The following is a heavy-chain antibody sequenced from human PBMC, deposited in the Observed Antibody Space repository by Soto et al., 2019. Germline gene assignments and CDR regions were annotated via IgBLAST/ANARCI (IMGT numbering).Heavy chain of an antibody. CDR2: ISGSGGYT. CDR3: AKGRLPVDDYYYYMDV. J-gene: IGHJ6*03. V-gene: IGHV3-23*01. D-gene: IGHD4-17*01. CDR1: GFTFSNYA. Sequence: EVQLLESGGGLVQPGGSLRLSCAASGFTFSNYAVSWVRQAPGKGLEWVSAISGSGGYTYYADSVKGRFTISRDNSRNTLYLQMNSLRAEDTAEDYCAKGRLPVDDYYYYMDVWGKGTTVTVSS.